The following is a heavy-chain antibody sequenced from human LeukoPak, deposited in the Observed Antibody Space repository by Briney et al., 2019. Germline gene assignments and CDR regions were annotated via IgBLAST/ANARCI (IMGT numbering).Heavy chain of an antibody. CDR1: GGSISSYY. D-gene: IGHD3/OR15-3a*01. V-gene: IGHV4-59*01. CDR3: ARASKGGLVTHFDY. J-gene: IGHJ4*02. Sequence: SETLSLTCTVSGGSISSYYWSWIRQPPGKGLEWIGYIYYSGSTNYNPSLKSRVTISVDTSKNQFSLKLSSVTAADTAVYYCARASKGGLVTHFDYWGQGTLVTVSS. CDR2: IYYSGST.